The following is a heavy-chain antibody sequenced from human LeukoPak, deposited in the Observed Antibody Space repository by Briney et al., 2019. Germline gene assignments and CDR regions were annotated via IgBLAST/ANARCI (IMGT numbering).Heavy chain of an antibody. CDR3: ATGGGHYGSGSYYGMDV. Sequence: ASAKVSCKVSGYTLTELSMHWVRQAPGKGLEWMGGFDPEDGETIYAQKFQGRVTMTEDTSTDTAYMELSSLRSEDTAVYYCATGGGHYGSGSYYGMDVWGQGTTVTVSS. CDR2: FDPEDGET. CDR1: GYTLTELS. J-gene: IGHJ6*02. V-gene: IGHV1-24*01. D-gene: IGHD3-10*01.